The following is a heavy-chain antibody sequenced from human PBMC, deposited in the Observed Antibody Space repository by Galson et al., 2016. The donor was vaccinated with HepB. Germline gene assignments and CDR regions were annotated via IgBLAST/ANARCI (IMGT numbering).Heavy chain of an antibody. V-gene: IGHV3-15*01. CDR2: SKSKADGGTT. J-gene: IGHJ4*02. CDR3: TTIAPAANLDY. D-gene: IGHD2-2*01. Sequence: SLRLSCAASGFTLSNAWMSWVRQAPGKGLEWVGRSKSKADGGTTDYAELVKGRFTISRDDSKNTLYLQMNSLKTEDTAVYYCTTIAPAANLDYWGQGTLVTVSS. CDR1: GFTLSNAW.